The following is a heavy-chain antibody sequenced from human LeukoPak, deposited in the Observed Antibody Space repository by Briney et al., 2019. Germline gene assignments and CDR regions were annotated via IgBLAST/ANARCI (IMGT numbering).Heavy chain of an antibody. CDR1: GGSISSYY. D-gene: IGHD5-12*01. V-gene: IGHV4-59*01. Sequence: SETLSLTCTVSGGSISSYYWSWIRQPPGKGLECIGYIYFSGSTNYSPSLKSRVTISVDTSKNQFSLKLTSVTAADTAVYYCARLRYSGYVKYYFDSWGQGTLGTVSS. CDR3: ARLRYSGYVKYYFDS. CDR2: IYFSGST. J-gene: IGHJ4*02.